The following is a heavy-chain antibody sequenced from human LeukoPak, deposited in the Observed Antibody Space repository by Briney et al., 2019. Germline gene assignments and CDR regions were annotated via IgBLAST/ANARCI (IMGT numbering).Heavy chain of an antibody. J-gene: IGHJ5*02. CDR3: ARAGGRSWFDP. Sequence: ASVKVSCKASGYTFTSSYIHWVRQAPGQGLEWMGSMTLKSGGTKYAQKFQGRVSMTRDTSISIAYMELASLTSDDTAVYYCARAGGRSWFDPWGQGTLVTVS. D-gene: IGHD1-26*01. V-gene: IGHV1-2*02. CDR1: GYTFTSSY. CDR2: MTLKSGGT.